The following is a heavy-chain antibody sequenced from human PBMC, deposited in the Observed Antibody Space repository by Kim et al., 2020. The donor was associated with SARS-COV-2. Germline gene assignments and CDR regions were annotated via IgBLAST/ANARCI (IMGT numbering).Heavy chain of an antibody. D-gene: IGHD3-10*01. CDR2: IRGDGDIT. Sequence: GGSLRLSCVASGFTFDDYGMHWVRQPPGKGLEWVALIRGDGDITYYADSVKGRFTISRDNSKNSLYLQMDSLRTEDTALYYCAKDFRPTDWFDYYMDVWGKGTTVTVS. CDR3: AKDFRPTDWFDYYMDV. V-gene: IGHV3-43*02. J-gene: IGHJ6*03. CDR1: GFTFDDYG.